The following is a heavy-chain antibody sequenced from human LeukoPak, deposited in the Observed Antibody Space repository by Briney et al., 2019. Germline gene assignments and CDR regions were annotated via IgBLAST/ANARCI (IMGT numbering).Heavy chain of an antibody. V-gene: IGHV3-23*01. CDR3: AKDGRATGWFDP. J-gene: IGHJ5*02. D-gene: IGHD1-26*01. CDR2: ISGSGGST. CDR1: GFTLSSYA. Sequence: PGGSLRLSCAASGFTLSSYAMSWVRQAPGKGLEWVSAISGSGGSTYYADSVKGRFTISRDNSKNTLYLQMNSLRAEDTAVYYCAKDGRATGWFDPWGQGTLVTVSS.